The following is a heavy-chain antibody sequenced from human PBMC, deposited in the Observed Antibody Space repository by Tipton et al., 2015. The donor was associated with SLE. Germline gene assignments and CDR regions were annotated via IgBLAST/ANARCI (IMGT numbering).Heavy chain of an antibody. Sequence: SLRLSCAASGFTFSSYAMSWVRQAPGKGLEWVSAISGSGGSTYYADSVKGRFTISRDNSKNTLYLQMNSLRTEDTAVYYCAKEGGITIFGVGSYFYYGLDVWGQGTTVTVSS. CDR1: GFTFSSYA. D-gene: IGHD3-3*01. V-gene: IGHV3-23*01. CDR3: AKEGGITIFGVGSYFYYGLDV. CDR2: ISGSGGST. J-gene: IGHJ6*02.